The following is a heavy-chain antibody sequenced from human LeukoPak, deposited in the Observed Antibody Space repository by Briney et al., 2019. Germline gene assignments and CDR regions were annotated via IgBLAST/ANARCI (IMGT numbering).Heavy chain of an antibody. D-gene: IGHD3-9*01. CDR2: ISSSSSYI. CDR1: GFTLSSYS. CDR3: ASRGTMAGYSLDY. Sequence: KTGGSLRLSCAASGFTLSSYSMNWVRQAPGKGLEWVSSISSSSSYIYYADSVKGRFTISRDNAKNSLYLQMNSLRAEDTAVYYCASRGTMAGYSLDYWGQGTLVTVSS. J-gene: IGHJ4*02. V-gene: IGHV3-21*01.